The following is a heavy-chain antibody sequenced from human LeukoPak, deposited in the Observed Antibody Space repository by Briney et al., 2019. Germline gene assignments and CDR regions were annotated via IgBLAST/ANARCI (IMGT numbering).Heavy chain of an antibody. Sequence: GGSLRLSCAASGFTVSSNYMSWVRRAPGKGLEWVSLIYSGGTTYSADSVRGRFTISRDNSKNTLYLQMSSLRAEDTAVYYCARGIGWYDYWGQGTLVTVSS. J-gene: IGHJ4*02. CDR3: ARGIGWYDY. D-gene: IGHD6-19*01. V-gene: IGHV3-53*01. CDR2: IYSGGTT. CDR1: GFTVSSNY.